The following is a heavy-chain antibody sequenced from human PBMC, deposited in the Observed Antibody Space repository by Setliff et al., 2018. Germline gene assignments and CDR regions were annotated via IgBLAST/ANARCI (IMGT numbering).Heavy chain of an antibody. J-gene: IGHJ3*02. V-gene: IGHV4-61*02. CDR1: GGSISSSSYY. D-gene: IGHD3-22*01. Sequence: PSETLSLTCTVSGGSISSSSYYWSWIRQPAGKGLEWIGRIYSRGSTNYNPSLKSRVTVSLDASKNQLSLKLSSVTAADTAVYYCARDHYDYYDSRQALDIWGQGTMVTVSS. CDR2: IYSRGST. CDR3: ARDHYDYYDSRQALDI.